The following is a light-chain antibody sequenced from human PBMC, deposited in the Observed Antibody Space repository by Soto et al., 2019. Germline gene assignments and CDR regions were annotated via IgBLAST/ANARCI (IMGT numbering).Light chain of an antibody. Sequence: QSVLTHPSGVSGSPGQSITISCTGTSSDVGGYNYVSCYQQHPGKAPKLMIYEVSNRPSGVSNRFSGSKSGNTASLTISGIQAEDEADYYCSSYTSSSTLYVFGTGTKVTVL. V-gene: IGLV2-14*01. CDR2: EVS. J-gene: IGLJ1*01. CDR3: SSYTSSSTLYV. CDR1: SSDVGGYNY.